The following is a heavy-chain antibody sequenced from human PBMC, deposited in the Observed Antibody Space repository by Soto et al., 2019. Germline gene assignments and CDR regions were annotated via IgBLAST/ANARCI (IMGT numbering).Heavy chain of an antibody. CDR3: ATPVVRFLEWTTDY. CDR1: GFTFSDYY. CDR2: ITNGGTTI. D-gene: IGHD3-3*01. V-gene: IGHV3-11*04. J-gene: IGHJ4*02. Sequence: QVLLVESGGGLVKPGGSLRLSCAASGFTFSDYYMSWIRQAPGKGLEWVSYITNGGTTIYYADSVKGRFTISRDNAKNSLYLHMNSLRDDDTAVYYCATPVVRFLEWTTDYWGQGTLVTVSS.